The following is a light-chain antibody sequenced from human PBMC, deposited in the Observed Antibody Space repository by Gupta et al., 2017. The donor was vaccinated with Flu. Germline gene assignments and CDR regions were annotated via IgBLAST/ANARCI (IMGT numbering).Light chain of an antibody. CDR2: AAS. V-gene: IGKV1-39*01. CDR3: QQSYSTPLT. J-gene: IGKJ3*01. CDR1: QSISSY. Sequence: DIQMTQSPSSLSASVGARVTITCRASQSISSYLNWYQQKPGKAPKLLIYAASSLQSGVPSRFSGSGSRTDFTLTISSLQPEDFATYYCQQSYSTPLTFGPGTXVDVK.